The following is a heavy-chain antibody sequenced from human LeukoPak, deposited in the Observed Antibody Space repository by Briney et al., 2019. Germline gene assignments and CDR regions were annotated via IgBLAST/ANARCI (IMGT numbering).Heavy chain of an antibody. V-gene: IGHV3-7*01. Sequence: GGSLRLSCAASGFTFSSYWMSWVRQAPGKRLEWVANIKQDGSEKYYVDSVKGRFTISRDNAKNSLYLQMNSLRAEDTAVYYCARGGQWLVRPFDYWGQGTLVTVSS. J-gene: IGHJ4*02. CDR2: IKQDGSEK. D-gene: IGHD6-19*01. CDR1: GFTFSSYW. CDR3: ARGGQWLVRPFDY.